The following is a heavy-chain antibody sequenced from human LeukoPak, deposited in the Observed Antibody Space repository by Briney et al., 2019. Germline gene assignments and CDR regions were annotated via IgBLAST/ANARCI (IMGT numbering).Heavy chain of an antibody. CDR3: ARDLRDGYNGDYIDY. V-gene: IGHV1-18*04. CDR2: ISAYNGNT. J-gene: IGHJ4*02. CDR1: GYTFTGYY. Sequence: ASVKVSCKASGYTFTGYYMHWVRQAPGQGLEWMGWISAYNGNTNYAQNLQGRVTMTTDTSTSTAYMELRSLRSDDTAVYYCARDLRDGYNGDYIDYWGQGTLVTVSS. D-gene: IGHD5-24*01.